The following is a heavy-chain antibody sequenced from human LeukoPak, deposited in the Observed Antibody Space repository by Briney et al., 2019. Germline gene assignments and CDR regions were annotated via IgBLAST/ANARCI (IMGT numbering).Heavy chain of an antibody. D-gene: IGHD3-22*01. CDR3: ARRAYYDSSGYRTHDAFDI. J-gene: IGHJ3*02. V-gene: IGHV5-51*01. CDR2: IYPGDSDT. Sequence: GESLKISCKGSGYSFTSYWIGWVRQMPGKGLEWMGIIYPGDSDTRYSPSFQGQVTISADKSISTAYLQWSSLKASDTAMYYCARRAYYDSSGYRTHDAFDIWGQGTMVTVSS. CDR1: GYSFTSYW.